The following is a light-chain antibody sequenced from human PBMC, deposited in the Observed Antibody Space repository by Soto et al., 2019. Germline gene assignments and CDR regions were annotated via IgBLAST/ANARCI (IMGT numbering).Light chain of an antibody. J-gene: IGKJ4*01. CDR1: QDINSY. CDR2: AAS. V-gene: IGKV1D-16*01. CDR3: QRYNIYPLT. Sequence: DVQMTQSPSSLSASVGGRVTITCRASQDINSYLAWYQQKPGNAPKSLIYAASSLQTGVPSRFSGSESGTDFTLTINDLQPEDSETYYCQRYNIYPLTFGGGTKVEIK.